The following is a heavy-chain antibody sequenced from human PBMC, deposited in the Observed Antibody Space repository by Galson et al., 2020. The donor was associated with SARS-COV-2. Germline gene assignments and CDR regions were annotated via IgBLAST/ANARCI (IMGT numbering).Heavy chain of an antibody. Sequence: ASETLSLTCTVSGGSISSGGYYWSRIRQHPGKGLEWIGYIYYSGSTYYNPSLKSRVTISVDTSKNQFSLKLSSVTAADTAVYYCARDSPGADGMDVWGQGTTVTVSS. J-gene: IGHJ6*02. V-gene: IGHV4-31*03. CDR3: ARDSPGADGMDV. CDR2: IYYSGST. CDR1: GGSISSGGYY.